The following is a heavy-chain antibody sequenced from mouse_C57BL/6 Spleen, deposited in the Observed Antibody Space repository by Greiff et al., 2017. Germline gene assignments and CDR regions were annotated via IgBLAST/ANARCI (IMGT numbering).Heavy chain of an antibody. D-gene: IGHD3-1*01. J-gene: IGHJ3*01. V-gene: IGHV1-69*01. CDR1: GYTFTSYW. CDR3: ARSEGSGWVAY. CDR2: LDPSDSYT. Sequence: QVQLQQPGAELVMPGASVKLSCKASGYTFTSYWMHWVKQRPGQGLEWIGELDPSDSYTNYNQKFKGKSTLTVDKSSSTAYMQLSSLTSEDSAVYYCARSEGSGWVAYWGQGTLVTVSA.